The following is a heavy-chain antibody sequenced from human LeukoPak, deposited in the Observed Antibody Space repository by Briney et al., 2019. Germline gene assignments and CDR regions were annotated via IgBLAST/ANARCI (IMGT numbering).Heavy chain of an antibody. V-gene: IGHV4-59*08. CDR2: IYYSGST. CDR3: ARHSAHDYYDSSGLDY. CDR1: GGSISSYY. J-gene: IGHJ4*02. Sequence: SETLSLTCTVSGGSISSYYWSWIRQPPGKGLEWIGYIYYSGSTNYNPSLKSRVTISVDTSKNQFSLKLSSETAADTAVYYCARHSAHDYYDSSGLDYWGQGTLVTVSS. D-gene: IGHD3-22*01.